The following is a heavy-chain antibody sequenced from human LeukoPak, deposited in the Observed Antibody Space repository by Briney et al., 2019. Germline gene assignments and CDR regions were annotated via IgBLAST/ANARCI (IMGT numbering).Heavy chain of an antibody. CDR3: ARDMPYVPFDY. V-gene: IGHV3-48*03. J-gene: IGHJ4*02. D-gene: IGHD2-2*01. CDR2: ISSSGSTI. CDR1: GFTFSSYE. Sequence: GGSLRLSCAASGFTFSSYEMNWVRQAPGKGLEWVSYISSSGSTIYYADSVKGRFTISRDNAKNSLYLQMNSLRAEDTAVYYCARDMPYVPFDYWGQGTLVTVSS.